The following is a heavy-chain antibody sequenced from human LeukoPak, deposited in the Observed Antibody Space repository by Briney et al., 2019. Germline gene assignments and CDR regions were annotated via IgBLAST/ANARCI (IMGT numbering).Heavy chain of an antibody. CDR1: GFTFSVSW. CDR3: ARGGTTFEH. J-gene: IGHJ4*02. Sequence: GGSLRLSCAASGFTFSVSWMSWVRQAPGKGLEWVANIKYDGNEKYYVDSVKGRFTISRDNAKNSLYLQMNSLRAEDTAVYYCARGGTTFEHWGQGTLVTVSS. D-gene: IGHD1-1*01. V-gene: IGHV3-7*01. CDR2: IKYDGNEK.